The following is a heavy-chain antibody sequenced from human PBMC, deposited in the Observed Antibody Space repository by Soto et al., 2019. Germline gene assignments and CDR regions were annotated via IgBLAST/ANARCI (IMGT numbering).Heavy chain of an antibody. CDR3: ARGITIFGVVIINDY. CDR2: MNPNSGNT. D-gene: IGHD3-3*01. CDR1: GYTFTSYD. J-gene: IGHJ4*02. Sequence: ASVKVSCKASGYTFTSYDINWVRQATGQGLGWMGWMNPNSGNTGYAQKFQCRVTMTRNTSISTAYMELSSLRSEDTAVYYCARGITIFGVVIINDYWGQGTLVTVSS. V-gene: IGHV1-8*01.